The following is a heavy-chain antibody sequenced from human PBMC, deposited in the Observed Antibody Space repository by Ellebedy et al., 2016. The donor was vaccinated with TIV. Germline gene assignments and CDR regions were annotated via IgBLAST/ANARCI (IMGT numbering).Heavy chain of an antibody. CDR1: GGTFSNYV. Sequence: AASVKVSCKASGGTFSNYVINWVRQAPGQGLEWMGGIIPHFGTANSAQKFQGRVNMTRNTSIRTAFMELSSLRSEDTAVYYCARGRRDNWSSYLFDHWGQGTLVPVSS. CDR3: ARGRRDNWSSYLFDH. V-gene: IGHV1-69*05. CDR2: IIPHFGTA. J-gene: IGHJ4*02. D-gene: IGHD1-1*01.